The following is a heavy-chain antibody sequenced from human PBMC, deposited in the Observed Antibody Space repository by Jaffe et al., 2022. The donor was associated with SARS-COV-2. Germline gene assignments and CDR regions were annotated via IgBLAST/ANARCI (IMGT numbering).Heavy chain of an antibody. V-gene: IGHV4-31*03. D-gene: IGHD3-9*01. CDR3: ARDHYDILTGANWFDP. CDR1: GGSISSGGYY. CDR2: IYYSGST. Sequence: QVQLQESGPGLVKPSQTLSLTCTVSGGSISSGGYYWSWIRQHPGKGLEWIGYIYYSGSTYYNPSLKSRVTISVDTSKNQFSLKLSSVTAADTAVYYCARDHYDILTGANWFDPWGQGTLVTVSS. J-gene: IGHJ5*02.